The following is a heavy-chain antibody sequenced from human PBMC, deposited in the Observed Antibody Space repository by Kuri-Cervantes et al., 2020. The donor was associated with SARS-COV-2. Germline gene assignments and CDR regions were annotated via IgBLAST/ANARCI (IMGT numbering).Heavy chain of an antibody. CDR2: IGTAGET. V-gene: IGHV3-13*01. J-gene: IGHJ6*02. CDR1: GFTFSSYD. D-gene: IGHD1-1*01. CDR3: ARDSTGWAGGTTHGYYYYYYGMDV. Sequence: GGSLRLSCAASGFTFSSYDMHWVRQATGKGLEWVSAIGTAGETYYPGSVKGRFTISRENAKNSLYLQMNSLSAEDTAVYYCARDSTGWAGGTTHGYYYYYYGMDVWGQGTTVTVSS.